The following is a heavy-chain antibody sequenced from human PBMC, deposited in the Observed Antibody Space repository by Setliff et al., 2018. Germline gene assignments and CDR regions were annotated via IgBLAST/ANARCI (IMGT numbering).Heavy chain of an antibody. D-gene: IGHD3-3*01. V-gene: IGHV4-39*01. CDR3: VRMSGFLYMDV. CDR1: GASITNINYY. CDR2: IFYSGRT. J-gene: IGHJ6*03. Sequence: SETLSLTCTVSGASITNINYYWGLIRQPPGKGLEWIGSIFYSGRTFYNPSLKSRVTISVDTPKNQFSLTLSSVTAADTAVYYCVRMSGFLYMDVWGKGTTVTVSS.